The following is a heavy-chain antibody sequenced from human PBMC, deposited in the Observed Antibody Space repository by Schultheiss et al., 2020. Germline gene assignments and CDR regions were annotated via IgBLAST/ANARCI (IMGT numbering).Heavy chain of an antibody. D-gene: IGHD3-22*01. J-gene: IGHJ4*02. Sequence: SETLSLTCTVSGGSISSGSYYWSWIRQPAGKGLEWIGRIYTSGSTNYNPSLKSRVTISVDTSKNQFSLKLSSVTAADTAVYYCARESQPMIVVGFEYWGQGTLVTVSS. V-gene: IGHV4-61*02. CDR1: GGSISSGSYY. CDR3: ARESQPMIVVGFEY. CDR2: IYTSGST.